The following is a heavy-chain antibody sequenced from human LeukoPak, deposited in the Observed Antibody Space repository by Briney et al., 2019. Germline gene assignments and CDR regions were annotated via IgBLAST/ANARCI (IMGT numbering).Heavy chain of an antibody. Sequence: GGSLRLSCAASGFTFSSYGMHWVRQAPGKGLEWVAVIWYDGSNKYYADSVKGRFTISRDNSKNTLYLQMNSLGAGDSAVYYCAKQSSSWSFDYWGQGTLVTVSS. CDR2: IWYDGSNK. D-gene: IGHD6-13*01. J-gene: IGHJ4*02. CDR3: AKQSSSWSFDY. CDR1: GFTFSSYG. V-gene: IGHV3-33*06.